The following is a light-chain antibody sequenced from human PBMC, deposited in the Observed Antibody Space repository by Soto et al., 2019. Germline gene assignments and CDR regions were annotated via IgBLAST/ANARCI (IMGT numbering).Light chain of an antibody. J-gene: IGLJ2*01. CDR1: TGAVTSGHY. V-gene: IGLV7-46*01. Sequence: QAVVTQEPSLTVSPGGTVTLTCGSSTGAVTSGHYPYWFQQKPGQAPRTLIHDTSNRCSWTPARFSGSLLGGKAALTLSGAQPEDEADYYCMLIYRGAGEVFGGGTKLTVL. CDR2: DTS. CDR3: MLIYRGAGEV.